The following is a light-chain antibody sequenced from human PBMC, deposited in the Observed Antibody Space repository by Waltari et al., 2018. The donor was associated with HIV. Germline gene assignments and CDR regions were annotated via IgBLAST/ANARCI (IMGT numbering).Light chain of an antibody. CDR3: AAWDANLNGRL. CDR2: SNN. J-gene: IGLJ2*01. V-gene: IGLV1-44*01. Sequence: QSVLTQSPSASGTPGQRVTISCSGSISNIGGNTVSWYQHLPGTAPKLLSYSNNPRPSGVPDRFSGSKSGTSASLAISGLQSEDDADYYCAAWDANLNGRLFGGGTKLTVL. CDR1: ISNIGGNT.